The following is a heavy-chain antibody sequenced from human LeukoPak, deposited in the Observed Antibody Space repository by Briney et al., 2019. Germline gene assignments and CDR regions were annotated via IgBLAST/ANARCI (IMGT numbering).Heavy chain of an antibody. CDR1: GFTVSSNY. J-gene: IGHJ4*02. CDR2: LRPDGNEK. V-gene: IGHV3-7*01. D-gene: IGHD1-26*01. CDR3: ARDLSGPSFY. Sequence: GGSLRLSCAASGFTVSSNYMSWVRQAPGKGLEWVANLRPDGNEKYFVDSVKGRFTISRDNAQNSLYLQLNSLTAEDTAVYYCARDLSGPSFYWGQGTLVTVSS.